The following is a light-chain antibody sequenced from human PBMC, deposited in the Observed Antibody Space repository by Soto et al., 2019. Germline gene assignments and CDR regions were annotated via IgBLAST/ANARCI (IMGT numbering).Light chain of an antibody. J-gene: IGKJ1*01. Sequence: EIVLTQSPATLSLSPGERATLSCRASQSVSFYLAWYQQKPGQAPRLLIYDASTRATGIPARFSGSGSGTDFTLTIASLEPEDFAVYYCQQRTNWPRTFGQGTKVEIK. CDR1: QSVSFY. CDR2: DAS. V-gene: IGKV3-11*01. CDR3: QQRTNWPRT.